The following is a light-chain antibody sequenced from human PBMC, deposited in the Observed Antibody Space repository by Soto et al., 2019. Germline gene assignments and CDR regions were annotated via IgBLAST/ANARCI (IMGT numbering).Light chain of an antibody. CDR3: QQSHDAPRT. CDR2: AAS. CDR1: QSIGNY. Sequence: GDRVTIACRASQSIGNYLNWYQQKPGKAPKLLIYAASSLQSGVPSRFSGSGSGTDFTLTISSLQPEDFATYYCQQSHDAPRTFGQGTKVDIK. J-gene: IGKJ1*01. V-gene: IGKV1-39*01.